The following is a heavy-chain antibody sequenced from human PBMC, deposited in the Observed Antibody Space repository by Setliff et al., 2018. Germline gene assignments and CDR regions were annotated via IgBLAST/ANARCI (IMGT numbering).Heavy chain of an antibody. Sequence: PSETLSLTCAVSGGSISSSYYYWGWIRQPPGKGLEWIGSIYYSGSTYYNPSLKSRVTISVDTSRNQFSLQLSSVTSADTAIYYCTKGRVGLAARAGYWGQGTLVTVSS. CDR3: TKGRVGLAARAGY. CDR2: IYYSGST. CDR1: GGSISSSYYY. V-gene: IGHV4-39*01. J-gene: IGHJ4*02. D-gene: IGHD1-26*01.